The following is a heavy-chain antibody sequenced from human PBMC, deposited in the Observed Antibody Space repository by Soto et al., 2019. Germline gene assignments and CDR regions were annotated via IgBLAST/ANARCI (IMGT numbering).Heavy chain of an antibody. J-gene: IGHJ6*02. D-gene: IGHD6-13*01. CDR3: GMSSHYYYYGMDV. CDR2: ISAYSGNT. Sequence: ASVKASCEASGYTFTSYVISCVRQAPGQGLEWMGWISAYSGNTGYAQKFQGRVTMTRNTSISTAYMELSSLRSEDTAVYYCGMSSHYYYYGMDVWGQGTTVTVS. CDR1: GYTFTSYV. V-gene: IGHV1-8*02.